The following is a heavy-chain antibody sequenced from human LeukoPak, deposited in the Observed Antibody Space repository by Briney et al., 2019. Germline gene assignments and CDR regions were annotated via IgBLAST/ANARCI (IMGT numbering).Heavy chain of an antibody. CDR1: GGSLSGYF. CDR3: ARESGTERYFDY. D-gene: IGHD1-26*01. Sequence: PSETLSLTCTVSGGSLSGYFWSWIRQPAGKGLEWIGRIYTSGTTNYNPSLKSRVSVSVDTSKNQFSLKLSSVTAADTAVYYCARESGTERYFDYWGQGTLVTVSS. J-gene: IGHJ4*02. V-gene: IGHV4-4*07. CDR2: IYTSGTT.